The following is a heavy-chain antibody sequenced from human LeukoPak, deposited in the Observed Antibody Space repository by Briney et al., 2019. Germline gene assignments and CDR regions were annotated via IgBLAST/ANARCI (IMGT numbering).Heavy chain of an antibody. D-gene: IGHD2-21*02. J-gene: IGHJ3*02. V-gene: IGHV3-23*01. CDR3: AKRMVTAMGGFDI. CDR2: ISGSGGST. Sequence: QSGGSLRRSCAASGFTFSTYAMSWVPQAPGKGLVWVSAISGSGGSTYYADAVKGRFTISRDNAKNTLYLQMNSLRAEDTAVYYCAKRMVTAMGGFDIWGQGTMVTVSS. CDR1: GFTFSTYA.